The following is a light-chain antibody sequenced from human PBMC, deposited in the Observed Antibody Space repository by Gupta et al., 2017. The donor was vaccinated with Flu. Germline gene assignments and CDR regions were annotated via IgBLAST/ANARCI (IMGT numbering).Light chain of an antibody. CDR2: NDK. J-gene: IGLJ3*02. V-gene: IGLV3-25*02. CDR3: QSTDTSGTFSV. Sequence: SYELTQPPSVSVSPGQTARITCSGGALTKKYVNWYQQKPGQAPVMVIYNDKQRPSGIPERFSGSSSGTTVTLTISGDQAEDETDYYCQSTDTSGTFSVFGGGTKLTVL. CDR1: ALTKKY.